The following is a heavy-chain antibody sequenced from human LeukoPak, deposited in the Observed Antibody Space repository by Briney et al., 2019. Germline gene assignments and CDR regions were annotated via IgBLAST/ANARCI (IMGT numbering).Heavy chain of an antibody. V-gene: IGHV1-69*05. J-gene: IGHJ3*02. CDR2: IIPLFGTA. CDR1: GGTFSSYA. CDR3: ARPIVGATLDAFDI. D-gene: IGHD1-26*01. Sequence: GASVKVSCKASGGTFSSYAISGVRQAPGQGLEWMGGIIPLFGTANYAQKFQGRVTINTDESTSTAYMELSSLRSEDTAVYYCARPIVGATLDAFDIWRQPGMVTVSS.